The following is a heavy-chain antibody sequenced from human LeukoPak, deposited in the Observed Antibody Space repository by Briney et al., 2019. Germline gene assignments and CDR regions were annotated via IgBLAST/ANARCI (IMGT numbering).Heavy chain of an antibody. J-gene: IGHJ4*02. V-gene: IGHV3-23*01. CDR3: VKDNPLDY. Sequence: GGSLRLSCAASGFTFSSYGMNWVRQAPGKGLECISSINGNGAKRYYTDSVKGRFTISRDNSKNTLYLQMNSLRAEDTAVYYCVKDNPLDYWGQGTLVIVSS. CDR1: GFTFSSYG. CDR2: INGNGAKR. D-gene: IGHD1-14*01.